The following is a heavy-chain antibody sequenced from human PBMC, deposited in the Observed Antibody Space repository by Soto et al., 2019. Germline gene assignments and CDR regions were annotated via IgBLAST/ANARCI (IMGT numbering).Heavy chain of an antibody. J-gene: IGHJ6*02. Sequence: SVQVSCKASGYTFTGYYMHWVRQAPGQGLEWMGWINPNSGGTNYAQKFQGRVTMTRDTSISTAYMELSRLRSDDTAVYYCARGGISTMFGVVGEDYSYAMDFWGQGTTVTVFS. CDR2: INPNSGGT. D-gene: IGHD3-3*01. CDR3: ARGGISTMFGVVGEDYSYAMDF. CDR1: GYTFTGYY. V-gene: IGHV1-2*02.